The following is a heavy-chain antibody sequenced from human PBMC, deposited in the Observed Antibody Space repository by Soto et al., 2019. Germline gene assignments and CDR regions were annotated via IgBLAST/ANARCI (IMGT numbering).Heavy chain of an antibody. Sequence: LRLSCAASGFTVSSNYMSWVRQAPGKGLEWVSVIYSGGSTYYADSVKGRFTISRDNSKNTLYLQMNSLRAEDTAVYYCARAKYSSSLFDYWGQGTLVTVSS. CDR1: GFTVSSNY. D-gene: IGHD6-13*01. V-gene: IGHV3-53*01. CDR2: IYSGGST. CDR3: ARAKYSSSLFDY. J-gene: IGHJ4*02.